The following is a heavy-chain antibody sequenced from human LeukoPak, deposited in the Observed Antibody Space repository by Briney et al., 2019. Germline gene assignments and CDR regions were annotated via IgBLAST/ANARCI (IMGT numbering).Heavy chain of an antibody. Sequence: PSETLSLTCAVYGGSFSGYYWSSIRQPPGKGLEWIGEINHSGSTNYNPSLKSRVTISVDTSKNQFSLKLSSVTAADTAVYYCAREGGFYRPLDYSGQGTLVTVSS. CDR3: AREGGFYRPLDY. V-gene: IGHV4-34*01. J-gene: IGHJ4*02. CDR2: INHSGST. D-gene: IGHD3-3*01. CDR1: GGSFSGYY.